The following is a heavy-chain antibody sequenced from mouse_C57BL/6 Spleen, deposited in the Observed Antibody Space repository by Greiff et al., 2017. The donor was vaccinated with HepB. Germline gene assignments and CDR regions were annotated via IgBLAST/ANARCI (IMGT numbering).Heavy chain of an antibody. CDR2: IWRGGST. CDR3: AKSTMVTTDYAMDY. D-gene: IGHD2-2*01. V-gene: IGHV2-5*01. CDR1: GFSLTSYG. J-gene: IGHJ4*01. Sequence: VKLQESGPGLVQPSQSLSITCTVSGFSLTSYGVHWVRQSPGKGLEWLGVIWRGGSTDYNAAFMSRLSITKDNSKSQVFFKMNSLQADDTAIYYCAKSTMVTTDYAMDYWGQGTSVTVSS.